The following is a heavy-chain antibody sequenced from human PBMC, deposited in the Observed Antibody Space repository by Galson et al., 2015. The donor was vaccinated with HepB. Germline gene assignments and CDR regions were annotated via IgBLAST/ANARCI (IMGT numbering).Heavy chain of an antibody. D-gene: IGHD2-2*01. Sequence: SLRLSCAASGFAFNNAWMNWVRQAPGKGLEWVGRIKSKTDGGTTEHAAPVKGRFTISRDDSRNTLYLQMHSLKTDDTAVYYCTTDVYFSSYWSWLDPWGQGTLVTVSS. J-gene: IGHJ5*02. CDR2: IKSKTDGGTT. CDR3: TTDVYFSSYWSWLDP. V-gene: IGHV3-15*01. CDR1: GFAFNNAW.